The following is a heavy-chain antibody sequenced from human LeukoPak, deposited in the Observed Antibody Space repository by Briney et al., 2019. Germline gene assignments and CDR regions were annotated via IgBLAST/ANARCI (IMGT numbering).Heavy chain of an antibody. V-gene: IGHV7-4-1*02. CDR3: ASLTSLVTGNSPYYFDY. CDR2: INTNTGNP. Sequence: ASVKVSCKASGYTFTSYAMNWVRQAPGQGLEWMGWINTNTGNPTYAQGFTGRFVFSLDTSVSTAYLQISSLKAEDTAVYYCASLTSLVTGNSPYYFDYWGQGTLVTVSS. CDR1: GYTFTSYA. J-gene: IGHJ4*02. D-gene: IGHD4-23*01.